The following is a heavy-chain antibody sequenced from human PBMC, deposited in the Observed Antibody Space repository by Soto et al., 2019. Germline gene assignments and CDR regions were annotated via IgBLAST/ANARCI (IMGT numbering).Heavy chain of an antibody. V-gene: IGHV3-30-3*01. Sequence: GGSLRLSCAASGFTFSSYALHWVRQAPGKGLESVALISYGGNNKYYADSVKGRFTISRDNSKNTLYLQMTSLRAEDTAVYYCARDTLDYDNSGYYLSSVYWGQGALVTVSS. D-gene: IGHD3-22*01. J-gene: IGHJ4*02. CDR3: ARDTLDYDNSGYYLSSVY. CDR1: GFTFSSYA. CDR2: ISYGGNNK.